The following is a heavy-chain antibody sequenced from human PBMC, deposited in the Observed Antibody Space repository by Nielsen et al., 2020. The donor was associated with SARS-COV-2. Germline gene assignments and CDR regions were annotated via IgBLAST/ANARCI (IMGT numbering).Heavy chain of an antibody. V-gene: IGHV4-34*01. J-gene: IGHJ5*02. D-gene: IGHD1-7*01. Sequence: SETLSLTCGVHGESFRGFYWTWIRQAPGKGLEWIGEINHNGGTNYISPLTSRVTISVDTSKNQFSLKLSSVTAADTAVYYCARELTGSIVGWFDPWGQGTLVTVSS. CDR1: GESFRGFY. CDR2: INHNGGT. CDR3: ARELTGSIVGWFDP.